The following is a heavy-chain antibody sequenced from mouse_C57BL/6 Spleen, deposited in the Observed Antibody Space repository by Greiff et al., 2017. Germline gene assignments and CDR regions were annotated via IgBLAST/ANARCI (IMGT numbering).Heavy chain of an antibody. Sequence: QFQLQQSGAELVRPGASVTLSCKASGYTFTDYEMHWVKQTPVHGLEWIGAIDPETGGTAYNQKFKGKAILTADKSSSTAYMELRSLTSEDSAVYYCTRYDPFAYWGQGTLVTVSA. D-gene: IGHD2-3*01. V-gene: IGHV1-15*01. CDR3: TRYDPFAY. CDR2: IDPETGGT. CDR1: GYTFTDYE. J-gene: IGHJ3*01.